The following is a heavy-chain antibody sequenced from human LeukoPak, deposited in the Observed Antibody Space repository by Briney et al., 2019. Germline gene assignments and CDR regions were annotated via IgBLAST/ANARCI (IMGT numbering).Heavy chain of an antibody. CDR3: AKRADCSGGSCYFDS. CDR2: VSGSGGAT. V-gene: IGHV3-23*01. J-gene: IGHJ4*02. Sequence: PGGSLTLSCAASGFTFNNYAMNWVRQAPGKGLGWVSSVSGSGGATYYADSVKGRFTISRDNSKNTLYLQMNSLTAEDTAVYYCAKRADCSGGSCYFDSWGQGTLVTVSS. D-gene: IGHD2-15*01. CDR1: GFTFNNYA.